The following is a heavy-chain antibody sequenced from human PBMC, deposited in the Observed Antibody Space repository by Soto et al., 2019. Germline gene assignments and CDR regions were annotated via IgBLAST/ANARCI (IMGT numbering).Heavy chain of an antibody. Sequence: SVKVSCKASGGTFSIYAISWVRQAPGQGLEWMGGIIPIFGTANYAQKFQGRVTITADESTSTAYMELSSLRSEDTAVYYCARVRAYYYGSGSYYKGLSRAFDIWGQGTMVTVSS. V-gene: IGHV1-69*13. D-gene: IGHD3-10*01. CDR3: ARVRAYYYGSGSYYKGLSRAFDI. CDR2: IIPIFGTA. CDR1: GGTFSIYA. J-gene: IGHJ3*02.